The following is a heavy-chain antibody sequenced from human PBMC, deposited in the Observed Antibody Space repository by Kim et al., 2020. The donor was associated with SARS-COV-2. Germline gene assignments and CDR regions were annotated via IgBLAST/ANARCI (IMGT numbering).Heavy chain of an antibody. J-gene: IGHJ4*02. CDR3: TRDVQGSYY. CDR2: GTK. Sequence: GTKECAASVKGRFTISRDDSKSIAYLQMNSLKTEDTAVYYCTRDVQGSYYWGQGTLVTVSS. D-gene: IGHD2-15*01. V-gene: IGHV3-49*02.